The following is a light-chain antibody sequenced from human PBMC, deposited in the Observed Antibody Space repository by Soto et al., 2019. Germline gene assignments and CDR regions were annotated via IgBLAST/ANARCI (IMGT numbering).Light chain of an antibody. CDR2: DEF. V-gene: IGKV3-11*01. J-gene: IGKJ4*01. Sequence: EIVLTQSPATLSLSPGERATLSCRASQSVSSYLAWYQQKPGQPPRLLIYDEFNRATGIPARFSGSGSGTDFTLTISSLEPEDFAVYYCQHRSNWPPTFGGGTKVDIK. CDR3: QHRSNWPPT. CDR1: QSVSSY.